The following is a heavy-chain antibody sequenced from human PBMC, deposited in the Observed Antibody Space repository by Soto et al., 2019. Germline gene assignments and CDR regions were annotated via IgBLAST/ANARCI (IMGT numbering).Heavy chain of an antibody. Sequence: QLQLVQSGAEVKKPGASVKVSCKASGYTFTTYGMFWVRQAPGQGLEWMGLINPSVGTPVYAQKFQGSVSMTRDTATSTVYMELISLGSEDTAVYYCARGRLDSSFGCSPHFDYWGQGTLVTVSS. CDR3: ARGRLDSSFGCSPHFDY. CDR1: GYTFTTYG. CDR2: INPSVGTP. J-gene: IGHJ4*02. D-gene: IGHD3-9*01. V-gene: IGHV1-46*01.